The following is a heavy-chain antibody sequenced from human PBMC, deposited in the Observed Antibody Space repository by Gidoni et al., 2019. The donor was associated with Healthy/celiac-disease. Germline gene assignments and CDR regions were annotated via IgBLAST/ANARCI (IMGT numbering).Heavy chain of an antibody. CDR3: ARDFTVTTSRYYGMDV. CDR1: GFTFSSYA. J-gene: IGHJ6*02. V-gene: IGHV3-30-3*01. CDR2: ISYDGSNK. Sequence: QVQLVESGGGVVQPGRSLRLSCAASGFTFSSYAMHWVRQAPGKGLEWVAVISYDGSNKYYADSVKGRFTISRDNSKNTLYLQMNSLRAEDTAVYYCARDFTVTTSRYYGMDVWGQGTTVTVSS. D-gene: IGHD4-17*01.